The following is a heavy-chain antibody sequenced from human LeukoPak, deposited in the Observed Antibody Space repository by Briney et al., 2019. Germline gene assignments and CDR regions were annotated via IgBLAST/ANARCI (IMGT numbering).Heavy chain of an antibody. CDR3: ARAAGWLDP. Sequence: GGSLRLSCVASGFTFNDYSMSWIRQAPEKGLEWVSYIGNSDTTIYYADSVKGRFTISRDNAKNSLYLQMNSLRVEDTAVYYCARAAGWLDPWGQGTLVTVSS. CDR1: GFTFNDYS. CDR2: IGNSDTTI. J-gene: IGHJ5*02. V-gene: IGHV3-11*01.